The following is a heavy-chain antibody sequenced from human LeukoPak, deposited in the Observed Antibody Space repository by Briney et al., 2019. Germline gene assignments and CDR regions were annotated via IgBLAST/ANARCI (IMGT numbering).Heavy chain of an antibody. CDR3: AKTYYYDSSNYPPMDY. CDR2: ISGGGGNA. Sequence: GGSLRLSCAASGFTFSSYAMSWVRQAPGEGLEWVSAISGGGGNAYYADSVKGRFTISRDNSKNTLYLQMNSLRAEDTAVYYCAKTYYYDSSNYPPMDYWGQGTLVTVSS. D-gene: IGHD3-22*01. CDR1: GFTFSSYA. J-gene: IGHJ4*02. V-gene: IGHV3-23*01.